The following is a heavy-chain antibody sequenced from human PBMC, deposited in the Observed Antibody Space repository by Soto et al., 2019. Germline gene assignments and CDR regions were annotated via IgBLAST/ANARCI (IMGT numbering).Heavy chain of an antibody. J-gene: IGHJ4*02. Sequence: ASVKVSCKASGYTFTGYYMHWVRQAPGQGLEWMGWINPNSGGTNYAQKFQGWVTMTRDTSISTAYMELSRLRSDDTAVYYGARGSNKGGSYYCDYWGQGTLVTVSS. D-gene: IGHD1-26*01. CDR2: INPNSGGT. V-gene: IGHV1-2*04. CDR3: ARGSNKGGSYYCDY. CDR1: GYTFTGYY.